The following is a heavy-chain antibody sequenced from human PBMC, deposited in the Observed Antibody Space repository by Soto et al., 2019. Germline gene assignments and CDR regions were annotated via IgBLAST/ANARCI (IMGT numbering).Heavy chain of an antibody. CDR2: ISSSSYI. Sequence: PGGSLRLSYAASGFTFSSYSMNWVRQAPGKGLEWVSSISSSSYIYYADSVKGRFTISRDNAKNSLYLQMNSLRAEDTAVYYCARDTCGGSCYWDYYGMDVWGQGTTVTVSS. D-gene: IGHD2-15*01. CDR3: ARDTCGGSCYWDYYGMDV. J-gene: IGHJ6*02. CDR1: GFTFSSYS. V-gene: IGHV3-21*01.